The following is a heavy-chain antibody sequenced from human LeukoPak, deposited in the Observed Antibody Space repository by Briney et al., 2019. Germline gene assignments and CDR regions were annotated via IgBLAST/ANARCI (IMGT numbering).Heavy chain of an antibody. D-gene: IGHD2-8*02. CDR3: AKDFYWAFDY. CDR1: GFTFSSYE. V-gene: IGHV3-30*02. Sequence: PGGSLRLSCAASGFTFSSYEMNWVRQAPGRGLDWVAHIRYDESDKYYADSVKGRFTISRDISKNTVYLQMNSLRVEDTAVYYCAKDFYWAFDYWGQGTLVTVSS. J-gene: IGHJ4*02. CDR2: IRYDESDK.